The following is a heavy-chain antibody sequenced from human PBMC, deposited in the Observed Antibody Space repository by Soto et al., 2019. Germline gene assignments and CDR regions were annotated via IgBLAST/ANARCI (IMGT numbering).Heavy chain of an antibody. CDR2: ISAYNGNT. V-gene: IGHV1-18*01. CDR3: ARVVDYYDFWSGSPGANLFDY. CDR1: GYXFTSYG. J-gene: IGHJ4*02. D-gene: IGHD3-3*01. Sequence: ASVKVSCKASGYXFTSYGISWVRQAPGQGLEWMGWISAYNGNTNYAQKVQGRVTMTTDTSTSTAYMELRSLRSDDTAVYYCARVVDYYDFWSGSPGANLFDYWGQGTLVTVSS.